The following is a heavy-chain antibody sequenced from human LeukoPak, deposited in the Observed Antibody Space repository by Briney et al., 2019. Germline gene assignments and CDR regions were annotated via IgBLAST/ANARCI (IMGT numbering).Heavy chain of an antibody. V-gene: IGHV3-53*01. Sequence: GGSLRLSCAAPGLTVSSNYMSWVRQAPGKGLEWVSVIYSGGSTYYADSVKGRFTISRDNSKNTLYLQMNSLRAEDTAVYYCARDRIYCSGGSCPSGYFDYWGQGTLVTVSS. CDR3: ARDRIYCSGGSCPSGYFDY. J-gene: IGHJ4*02. D-gene: IGHD2-15*01. CDR1: GLTVSSNY. CDR2: IYSGGST.